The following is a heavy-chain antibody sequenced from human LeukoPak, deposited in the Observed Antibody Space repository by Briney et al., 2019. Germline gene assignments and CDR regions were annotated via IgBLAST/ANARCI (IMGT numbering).Heavy chain of an antibody. J-gene: IGHJ4*02. CDR2: ISSSASYI. V-gene: IGHV3-21*01. Sequence: PGGSLRLSCAAPGFTFSSSSMNWVRQAPGKGLEWVSSISSSASYIYYADSVKGRFTISRDNAKNSLYLQMHSLRAEDTAVYFCARDPSSYYFDYWGQGTLVSVSS. CDR1: GFTFSSSS. CDR3: ARDPSSYYFDY. D-gene: IGHD2-2*01.